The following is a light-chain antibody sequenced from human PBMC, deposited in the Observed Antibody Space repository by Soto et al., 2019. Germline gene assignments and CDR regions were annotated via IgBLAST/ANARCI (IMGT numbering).Light chain of an antibody. J-gene: IGKJ4*01. V-gene: IGKV3-11*01. Sequence: DIVLTQSPATLSLSPGEIATLSCRASQSISIYLAWYQQRPGQAPRLLIYDASNRATAIPARFSGRWSGTDFTLTVGSLEAEDCAVYYCQQRSMWPLTFGGGTKVEIK. CDR1: QSISIY. CDR3: QQRSMWPLT. CDR2: DAS.